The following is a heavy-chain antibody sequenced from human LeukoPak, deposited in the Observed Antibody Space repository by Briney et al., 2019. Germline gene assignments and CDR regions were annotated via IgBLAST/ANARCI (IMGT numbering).Heavy chain of an antibody. CDR3: AKMKGHPLPKYYMDV. Sequence: PGGSLRLSCAASGFTYSGFAMSWLRRTPGKGLAWVSGISGSGDNTLYADSVKGRFTISRDNSKNTIYLEMNSLRAEDTAIYYCAKMKGHPLPKYYMDVWGQGTTVTVSS. V-gene: IGHV3-23*01. D-gene: IGHD1-26*01. CDR2: ISGSGDNT. CDR1: GFTYSGFA. J-gene: IGHJ6*01.